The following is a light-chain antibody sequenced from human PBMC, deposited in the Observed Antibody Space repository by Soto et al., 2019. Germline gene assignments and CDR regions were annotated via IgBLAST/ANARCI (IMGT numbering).Light chain of an antibody. CDR1: SSDVGGYNY. Sequence: QSVLTQPPSASGSPGQSVTISCTGTSSDVGGYNYVSWYQQHPGKAPKLMIYEVTKRPSGVPDRFSGSKSGTSASLAISGLRSEDEADYYCAAWDDSLSGRVFGGGTKVTVL. CDR2: EVT. J-gene: IGLJ3*02. V-gene: IGLV2-8*01. CDR3: AAWDDSLSGRV.